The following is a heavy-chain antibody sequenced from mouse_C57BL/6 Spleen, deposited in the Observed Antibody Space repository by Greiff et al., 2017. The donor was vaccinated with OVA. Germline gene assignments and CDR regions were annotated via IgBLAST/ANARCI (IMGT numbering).Heavy chain of an antibody. Sequence: VQLQQSGAELVRPGASVTLSCKASGYTFTDYEMHWVKQTPVHGLEWIGAIDPETGGTAYNQKFTGKAILTADKSSSTAYMELRSLTSEDSAVYYCTREDYYGSSPGAMDYWGQGTSVTVSS. V-gene: IGHV1-15*01. CDR2: IDPETGGT. CDR1: GYTFTDYE. D-gene: IGHD1-1*01. CDR3: TREDYYGSSPGAMDY. J-gene: IGHJ4*01.